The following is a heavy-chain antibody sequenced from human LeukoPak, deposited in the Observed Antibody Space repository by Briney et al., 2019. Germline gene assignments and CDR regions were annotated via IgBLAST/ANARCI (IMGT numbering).Heavy chain of an antibody. Sequence: DSVKVSCKASGYTFSGTGQYLYWLRQAPGQGLECMGWIYPNNGATAYAQQFQGRVAMTRDTSINTAYMELSRLRPDYTAVYYCARDGPAQMVDFDYWGQGALVTVSS. D-gene: IGHD3-10*01. CDR3: ARDGPAQMVDFDY. CDR2: IYPNNGAT. V-gene: IGHV1-2*02. CDR1: GYTFSGTGQY. J-gene: IGHJ4*02.